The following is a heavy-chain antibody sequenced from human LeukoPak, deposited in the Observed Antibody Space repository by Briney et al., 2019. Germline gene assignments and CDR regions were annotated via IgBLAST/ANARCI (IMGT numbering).Heavy chain of an antibody. CDR2: IIPILGIA. CDR3: ASGRGYFDWLLYAFDI. J-gene: IGHJ3*02. D-gene: IGHD3-9*01. CDR1: GGTFSSYT. V-gene: IGHV1-69*02. Sequence: ASVKVSCKASGGTFSSYTISWVRQAPGQGLEWMGRIIPILGIANYAQKFQGRVTITADKSTSTAYMELSSLRSEDTAVYFCASGRGYFDWLLYAFDIWGQGTMVTGSS.